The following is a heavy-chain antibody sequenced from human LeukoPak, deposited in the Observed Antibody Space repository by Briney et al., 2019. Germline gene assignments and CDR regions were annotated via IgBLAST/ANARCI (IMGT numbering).Heavy chain of an antibody. CDR3: ARQGYSATYASWFDP. D-gene: IGHD3-16*02. Sequence: GESLKISCKGSGYSFTSYWIGWVRQMPGKGLEWMGMIHPGDSDTRYSPSFQGQVTISADKSISTAYLQWSSLKASDTTMYYCARQGYSATYASWFDPWGQGTLVTVSS. J-gene: IGHJ5*02. V-gene: IGHV5-51*01. CDR2: IHPGDSDT. CDR1: GYSFTSYW.